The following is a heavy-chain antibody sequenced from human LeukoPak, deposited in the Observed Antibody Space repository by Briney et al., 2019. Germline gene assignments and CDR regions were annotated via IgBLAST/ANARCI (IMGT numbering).Heavy chain of an antibody. CDR3: EWRYSYGYGLGAFDI. J-gene: IGHJ3*02. CDR1: GGTFSSYA. D-gene: IGHD5-18*01. CDR2: IIPILGIA. Sequence: ASVKVSCKASGGTFSSYAINWVRQAPGQGLEWMGRIIPILGIANYAQKFQGRVTITADKSTSTAYMELSSLRSEDTAVHYCEWRYSYGYGLGAFDIWGQGTMVTVSS. V-gene: IGHV1-69*04.